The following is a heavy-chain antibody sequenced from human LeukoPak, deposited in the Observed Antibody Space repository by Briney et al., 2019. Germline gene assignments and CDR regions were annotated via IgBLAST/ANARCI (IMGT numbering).Heavy chain of an antibody. J-gene: IGHJ4*02. Sequence: GGSLRLSCAASGFTFSTYAMHWVRQAPGKGLEWVAIIWYDASKQYYADSVKGRFTISRDNSKNTLYLQMSSLRAEDTAIYYCAKDTQAGYSSSWANWGQGTLVTVSS. CDR3: AKDTQAGYSSSWAN. D-gene: IGHD6-13*01. CDR2: IWYDASKQ. CDR1: GFTFSTYA. V-gene: IGHV3-33*06.